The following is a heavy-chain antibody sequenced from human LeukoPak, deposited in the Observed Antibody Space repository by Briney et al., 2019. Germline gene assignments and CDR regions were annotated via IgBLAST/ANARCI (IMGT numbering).Heavy chain of an antibody. Sequence: SETLSLTCAVSGGSIGSYYWTWIRQPPGKGLEWIGYIQNSALYRATIKSSPSLQSRVSLSIDTSKKQVSLTVNSVTAADTAVYYCARLSSTLYYSMDVRGPGTAVTVSS. J-gene: IGHJ6*02. CDR1: GGSIGSYY. V-gene: IGHV4-4*08. CDR2: IQNSALYRATI. D-gene: IGHD6-6*01. CDR3: ARLSSTLYYSMDV.